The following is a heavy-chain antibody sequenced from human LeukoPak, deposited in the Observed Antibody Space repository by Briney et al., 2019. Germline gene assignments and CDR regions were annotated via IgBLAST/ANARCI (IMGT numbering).Heavy chain of an antibody. CDR2: ISSSGSTI. Sequence: GSLRLSCAASGFTFSSYEMNWVRQAPGKGLEGVSYISSSGSTIYYADAGKGRFTISRDNAKNSLYLKMNSLRAEDTAVYYCAELGITMIGGVWGKGTTVTISS. J-gene: IGHJ6*04. V-gene: IGHV3-48*03. D-gene: IGHD3-10*02. CDR3: AELGITMIGGV. CDR1: GFTFSSYE.